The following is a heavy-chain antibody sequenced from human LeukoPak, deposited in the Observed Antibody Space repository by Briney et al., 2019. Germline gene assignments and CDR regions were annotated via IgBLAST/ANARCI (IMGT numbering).Heavy chain of an antibody. V-gene: IGHV3-53*01. CDR3: ARDPGGNYFDY. J-gene: IGHJ4*02. CDR2: FYSGGST. D-gene: IGHD1-1*01. CDR1: GFTVSSSY. Sequence: GGSLRLSCAASGFTVSSSYLSWVRQAPGKGLEWVSVFYSGGSTYYADSVKGRFTISRDNYKNTLYLQMNSLRAEDTAVYYCARDPGGNYFDYWGQGTLVTVS.